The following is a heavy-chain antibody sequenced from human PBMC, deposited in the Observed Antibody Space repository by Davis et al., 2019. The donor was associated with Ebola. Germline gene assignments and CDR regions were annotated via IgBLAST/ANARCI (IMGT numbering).Heavy chain of an antibody. CDR1: GGSISSGGYY. D-gene: IGHD2-21*02. CDR2: IYYSGST. V-gene: IGHV4-31*03. J-gene: IGHJ4*02. CDR3: RQYCGGDCYSRGDY. Sequence: SETLSLTCTVSGGSISSGGYYWSWIRQHPGKGLEWIGYIYYSGSTYYNPSLKSRVTISVDTSKNQFSLKLSSVTAADTAVYYCRQYCGGDCYSRGDYWGQGTLVTVSS.